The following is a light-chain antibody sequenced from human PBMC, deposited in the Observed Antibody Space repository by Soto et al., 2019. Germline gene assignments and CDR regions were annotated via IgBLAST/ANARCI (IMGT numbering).Light chain of an antibody. Sequence: EIVMTQSPATLSVSPGERATLSCRASQSVRSNLPWYQQKPGQAPRLPIYGASTRATGIPARFSGSGSGTEFTLTISSLQSEDFAVYYCQQYNNWPETFGKGTKVDIK. CDR1: QSVRSN. CDR3: QQYNNWPET. CDR2: GAS. J-gene: IGKJ1*01. V-gene: IGKV3-15*01.